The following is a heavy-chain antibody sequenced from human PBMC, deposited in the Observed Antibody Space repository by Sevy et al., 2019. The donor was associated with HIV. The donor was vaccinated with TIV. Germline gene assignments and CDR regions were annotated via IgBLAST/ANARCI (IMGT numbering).Heavy chain of an antibody. CDR3: AKAGYYYDSSGYYPPYYYYGMDV. J-gene: IGHJ6*02. Sequence: GGSLRLSCAASGFTFSTYNMNWVRQAPRKGLEWVSAISGSGGSTYYADSVKGRFTISRDNSKNTLYLQMNSLRAEDTAVYYCAKAGYYYDSSGYYPPYYYYGMDVWGQGTTVTVSS. CDR1: GFTFSTYN. V-gene: IGHV3-23*01. D-gene: IGHD3-22*01. CDR2: ISGSGGST.